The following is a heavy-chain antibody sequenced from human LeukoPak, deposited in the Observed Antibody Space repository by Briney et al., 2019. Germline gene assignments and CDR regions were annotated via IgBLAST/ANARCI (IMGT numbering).Heavy chain of an antibody. J-gene: IGHJ4*02. D-gene: IGHD3-22*01. Sequence: ASVKVSCKASGYTFTSYDINWVRQAPGQGLEWMGWISAYNGNTNYAQKLQGRVTMTTDTSTSTAYMELRSLRSDDTAVYYCARALYYDSPGVFDYWGQGTLVTVSS. CDR3: ARALYYDSPGVFDY. V-gene: IGHV1-18*01. CDR1: GYTFTSYD. CDR2: ISAYNGNT.